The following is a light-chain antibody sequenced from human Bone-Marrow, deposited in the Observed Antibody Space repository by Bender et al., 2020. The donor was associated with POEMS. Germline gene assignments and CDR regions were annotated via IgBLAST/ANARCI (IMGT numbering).Light chain of an antibody. Sequence: QSVLTQPPSASGTPGQRVTISCSGSSSNIGTNPVNWYQQLPGTAPKLLIYINNQRPSGVPDRFSGSKSGTSASLARRGLQSEDEADYYCAAWEDSLNGWVFGGGTKLTVL. CDR3: AAWEDSLNGWV. V-gene: IGLV1-44*01. CDR1: SSNIGTNP. CDR2: INN. J-gene: IGLJ3*02.